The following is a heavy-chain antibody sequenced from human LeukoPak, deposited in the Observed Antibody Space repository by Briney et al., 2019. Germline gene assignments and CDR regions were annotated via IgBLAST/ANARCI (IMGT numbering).Heavy chain of an antibody. CDR2: IIPIFGTT. CDR3: ARAGVEQQLGVDAFDI. J-gene: IGHJ3*02. Sequence: GASVKVSCKASGGTFSSYAISWVRQAPGQGLEWMGRIIPIFGTTNYAQKFQGRVTITTDESTSTAYMELSSLRSEDTAVYYCARAGVEQQLGVDAFDIWGQGTMVTVSS. CDR1: GGTFSSYA. V-gene: IGHV1-69*05. D-gene: IGHD6-13*01.